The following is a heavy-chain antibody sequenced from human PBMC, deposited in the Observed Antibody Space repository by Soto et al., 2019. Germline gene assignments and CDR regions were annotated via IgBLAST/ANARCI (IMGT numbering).Heavy chain of an antibody. CDR3: AARPYYYYGLDV. CDR1: GASIGTNNW. J-gene: IGHJ6*02. CDR2: VYHSGTT. D-gene: IGHD3-10*01. Sequence: LSLTCAVSGASIGTNNWWSWVRQPPGKGLEWIGEVYHSGTTNCNPSLKSRVTISLDGAENQFSLKMTSVTAADTGLYYCAARPYYYYGLDVWGQGTTVTVSS. V-gene: IGHV4-4*02.